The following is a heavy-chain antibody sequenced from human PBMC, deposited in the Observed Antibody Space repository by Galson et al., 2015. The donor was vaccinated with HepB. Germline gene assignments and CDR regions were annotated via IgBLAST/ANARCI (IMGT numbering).Heavy chain of an antibody. D-gene: IGHD3-22*01. CDR3: ARRPLFPKYYDDNSGYYWHFDL. Sequence: TLSLTCTVSGGSIRNYYWSWIRQPPGKGLEWIGYIYYFGSANYSPSLKNRATISVDTSKNQFSLNLRSVSAADTAVYYCARRPLFPKYYDDNSGYYWHFDLWGRGTLVSVSS. J-gene: IGHJ2*01. CDR2: IYYFGSA. CDR1: GGSIRNYY. V-gene: IGHV4-59*08.